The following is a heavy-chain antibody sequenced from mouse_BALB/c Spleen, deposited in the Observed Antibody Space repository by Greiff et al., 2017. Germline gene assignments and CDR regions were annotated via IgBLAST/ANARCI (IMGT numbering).Heavy chain of an antibody. V-gene: IGHV5-17*02. CDR1: GFTFSSFG. CDR2: ISSGSSTI. J-gene: IGHJ2*01. D-gene: IGHD2-3*01. Sequence: EVMLVESGGGLVQPGGSRKLSCAASGFTFSSFGMHWVRQAPEKGLEWVAYISSGSSTIYYADTVKGRFTISRDNPKNTLFLQMTSLRSEDTAMYYCARSGDDGYLYWGQGTTLTVSS. CDR3: ARSGDDGYLY.